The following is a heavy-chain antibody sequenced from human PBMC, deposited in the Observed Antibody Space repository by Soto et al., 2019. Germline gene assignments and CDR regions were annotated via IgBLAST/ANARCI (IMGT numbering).Heavy chain of an antibody. Sequence: GGSLRLSCAASGFTFSTYNMNWVRQAPGKGLEWVSYISSSSTTIYSARSVKGRFIISRDNAKNSLFLQMNSLRDEDTAVYYCARDLTPYPPFPSRRMDVWGQGTTVTVSS. V-gene: IGHV3-48*02. J-gene: IGHJ6*02. CDR3: ARDLTPYPPFPSRRMDV. CDR2: ISSSSTTI. CDR1: GFTFSTYN.